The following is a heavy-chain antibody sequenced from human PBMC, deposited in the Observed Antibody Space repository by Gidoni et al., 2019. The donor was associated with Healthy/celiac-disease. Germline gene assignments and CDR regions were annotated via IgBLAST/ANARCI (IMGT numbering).Heavy chain of an antibody. CDR3: AREEDSYGFDY. V-gene: IGHV4-38-2*02. Sequence: QVQLQESGPGLLKPSETLSLTCTVSGYSISSGYYWGWIRQPPGKGLEWIGSTYHSGSTYYNPSLKSRVTISVDTSKNQFSLKLSSVTAADTAVYYCAREEDSYGFDYWGQGTLVTVSS. CDR2: TYHSGST. CDR1: GYSISSGYY. J-gene: IGHJ4*02. D-gene: IGHD5-18*01.